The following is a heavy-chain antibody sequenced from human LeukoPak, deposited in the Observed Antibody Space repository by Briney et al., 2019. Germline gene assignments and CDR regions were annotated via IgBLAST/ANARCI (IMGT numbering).Heavy chain of an antibody. V-gene: IGHV4-31*03. CDR2: IYYSGST. Sequence: TLSLTCTVSGGSISSGGYYWSWIRQHPGTGLEWIGYIYYSGSTYYNPSLKSRVTISVDTSKNQFSLKLSSVTAADTAVYYCARDRGDYGDYWFDPWGQGTLVTVSS. CDR3: ARDRGDYGDYWFDP. J-gene: IGHJ5*02. D-gene: IGHD4-17*01. CDR1: GGSISSGGYY.